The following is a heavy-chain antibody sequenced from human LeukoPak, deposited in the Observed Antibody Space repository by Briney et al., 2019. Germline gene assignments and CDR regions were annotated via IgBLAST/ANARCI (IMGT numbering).Heavy chain of an antibody. V-gene: IGHV3-53*01. CDR3: ARDHCSSTSCYGDNWFGP. Sequence: GGSLRLSCAASGFTVSSNYMSWVRQAPGKGLEWVSVIYSGGSTYYADSVKGRFTISRDNSKNTLCLQMNSLRAEDTAVYYCARDHCSSTSCYGDNWFGPWGQGTLVTASS. CDR1: GFTVSSNY. D-gene: IGHD2-2*01. CDR2: IYSGGST. J-gene: IGHJ5*02.